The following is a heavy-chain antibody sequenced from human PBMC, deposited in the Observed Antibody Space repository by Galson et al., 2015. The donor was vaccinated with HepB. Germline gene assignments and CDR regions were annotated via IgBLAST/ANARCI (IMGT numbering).Heavy chain of an antibody. CDR3: ARDKDVMVVGRYFDF. CDR1: GFTFSSYA. J-gene: IGHJ4*02. CDR2: NGAGGGTT. V-gene: IGHV3-23*01. D-gene: IGHD2-15*01. Sequence: SLRLSCAASGFTFSSYAMSWVRQAPRKGLEWVSSNGAGGGTTYYADSVKGRFTISRDNSKNTLYLQMNSLRGEDTAIYYCARDKDVMVVGRYFDFWGQGTLVTVSS.